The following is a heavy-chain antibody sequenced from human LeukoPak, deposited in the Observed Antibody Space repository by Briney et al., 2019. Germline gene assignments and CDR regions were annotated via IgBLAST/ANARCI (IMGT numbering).Heavy chain of an antibody. CDR2: IISDGSSV. CDR1: GFTFSDYW. V-gene: IGHV3-74*01. D-gene: IGHD2-21*01. Sequence: GGSLRLSCIASGFTFSDYWMHWVGQAPGKGPVWVSRIISDGSSVSYVDSVKGRFIMSRDNAKNTLYLQMNSLRVEDTAVYYCAKDFRIGYSAHFDYWGQGALVTVSS. J-gene: IGHJ4*02. CDR3: AKDFRIGYSAHFDY.